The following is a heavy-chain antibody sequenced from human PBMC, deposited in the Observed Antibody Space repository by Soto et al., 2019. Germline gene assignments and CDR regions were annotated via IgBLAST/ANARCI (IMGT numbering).Heavy chain of an antibody. J-gene: IGHJ5*02. CDR1: GFTFSNYW. V-gene: IGHV3-7*01. Sequence: LRLSCAASGFTFSNYWMSWVRQAPGKGLEWVANIKQDGSESNYADSVKGRFTISRDNAENSLYLQMTSLRAEDTAVYYCASARHIGPWGQGTLVTVSS. CDR2: IKQDGSES. D-gene: IGHD2-21*01. CDR3: ASARHIGP.